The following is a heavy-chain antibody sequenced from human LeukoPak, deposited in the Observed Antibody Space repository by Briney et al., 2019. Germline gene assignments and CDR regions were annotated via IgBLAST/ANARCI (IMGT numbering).Heavy chain of an antibody. CDR3: AGRIATAGSVDY. CDR2: IYSGGST. CDR1: GFTFGDYA. Sequence: GGSLRLSCTASGFTFGDYAMSWVRQAPGKGLEWVSVIYSGGSTYYADSVKGRFTISRDNSKNTLHLQMNTLRAEDTAVYYCAGRIATAGSVDYWGQGTLVTVSS. J-gene: IGHJ4*02. V-gene: IGHV3-53*01. D-gene: IGHD6-13*01.